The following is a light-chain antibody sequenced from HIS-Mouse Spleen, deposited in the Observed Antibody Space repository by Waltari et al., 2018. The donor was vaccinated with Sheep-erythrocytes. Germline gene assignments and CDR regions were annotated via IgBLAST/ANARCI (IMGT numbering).Light chain of an antibody. Sequence: SYELTQPPSVSVSPGQTARLTCSGDALPKTYAYWYQQKSGQAPVLVIYVDSKRPSGVPGGFSGSTSGTMATLTISGAQVEDEADYYCYSTDSSGNHWVFGGGTKLTVL. CDR2: VDS. CDR1: ALPKTY. CDR3: YSTDSSGNHWV. J-gene: IGLJ3*02. V-gene: IGLV3-10*01.